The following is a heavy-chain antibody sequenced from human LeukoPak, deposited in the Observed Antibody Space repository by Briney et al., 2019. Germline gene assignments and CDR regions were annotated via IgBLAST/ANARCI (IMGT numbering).Heavy chain of an antibody. CDR2: IYHSGST. J-gene: IGHJ4*02. CDR1: GYSISSGYY. CDR3: GGSPAANCSSTSCYTGGFDY. D-gene: IGHD2-2*02. V-gene: IGHV4-38-2*01. Sequence: SSETLSLTCAVSGYSISSGYYWGWIRQPPGKGLEWIGSIYHSGSTYYNPSLKSRVTILVDTSKNQFSLKLSSVTAADTAVYYCGGSPAANCSSTSCYTGGFDYWGQGTLVTVSS.